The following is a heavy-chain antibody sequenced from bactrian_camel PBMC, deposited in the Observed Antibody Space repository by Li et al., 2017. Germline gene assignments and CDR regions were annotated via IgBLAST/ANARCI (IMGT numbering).Heavy chain of an antibody. CDR2: IDSDGKT. CDR1: GYTYRNWC. V-gene: IGHV3S53*01. D-gene: IGHD2*01. CDR3: AAVLGRDCTLNPAKYNY. J-gene: IGHJ4*01. Sequence: QVQLVESGGGSVQSGGSLRLSCAASGYTYRNWCWGWFRQSPGREREGVASIDSDGKTNYADSVKGRFTISQDNAKTTLYLQMNSLKPEDTAMYYCAAVLGRDCTLNPAKYNYWGQGTQVTVS.